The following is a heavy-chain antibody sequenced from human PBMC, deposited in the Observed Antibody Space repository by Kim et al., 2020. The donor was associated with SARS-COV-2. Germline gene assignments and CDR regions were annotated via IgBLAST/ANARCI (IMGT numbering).Heavy chain of an antibody. V-gene: IGHV3-53*01. D-gene: IGHD5-12*01. Sequence: GGSLRLSCAASGFSVTTYHMAWVRQVAGKGPEWVSVIYVAGNTVYADSVKGRFSISRDSSKNMLFLEMNSLRVADTGVYYCARDPQDGYAHFDWWGQGTL. CDR2: IYVAGNT. CDR1: GFSVTTYH. CDR3: ARDPQDGYAHFDW. J-gene: IGHJ4*02.